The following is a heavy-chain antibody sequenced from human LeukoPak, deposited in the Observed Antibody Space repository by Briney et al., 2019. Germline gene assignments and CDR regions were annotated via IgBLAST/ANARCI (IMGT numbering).Heavy chain of an antibody. D-gene: IGHD5-18*01. CDR3: ATAPQHYYYYYYMDV. J-gene: IGHJ6*03. CDR2: FDPEDGET. CDR1: GYTLTELS. Sequence: ASVKVSCKVSGYTLTELSMHWVRQAPGKGIEWMGGFDPEDGETIYAQKFQGRVTITEDTSTATAYMELSSLRSEDTAVYYCATAPQHYYYYYYMDVWGKGTTVTVSS. V-gene: IGHV1-24*01.